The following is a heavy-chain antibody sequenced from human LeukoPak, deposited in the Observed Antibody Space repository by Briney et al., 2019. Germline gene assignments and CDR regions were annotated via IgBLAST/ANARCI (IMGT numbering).Heavy chain of an antibody. J-gene: IGHJ6*04. Sequence: GGSLRLSCTASGFTFNTYTMNWVRQAPGKGLEWVSYISSSGSTIYYADSVKGRFTISRDNAKNSLYLQMNSLRAEDTAVYYCAELGITMIGGVWGKGTTVTISS. D-gene: IGHD3-10*02. V-gene: IGHV3-48*04. CDR1: GFTFNTYT. CDR3: AELGITMIGGV. CDR2: ISSSGSTI.